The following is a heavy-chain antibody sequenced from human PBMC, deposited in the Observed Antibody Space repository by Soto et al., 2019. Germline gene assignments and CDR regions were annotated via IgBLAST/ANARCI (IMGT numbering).Heavy chain of an antibody. CDR3: ARALLWFGELLYAYYYFGKDV. CDR2: INAGNGNT. CDR1: GYTFTSYA. J-gene: IGHJ6*04. Sequence: QVQLVQSGAEVKKPGASVKVSCKASGYTFTSYAMHWVRQAPGQRLEWMGWINAGNGNTKYSQKFQGRVTITRDTAASTAYMELSSLRSEDTAVYYCARALLWFGELLYAYYYFGKDVWGEGPTVTVSS. V-gene: IGHV1-3*01. D-gene: IGHD3-10*01.